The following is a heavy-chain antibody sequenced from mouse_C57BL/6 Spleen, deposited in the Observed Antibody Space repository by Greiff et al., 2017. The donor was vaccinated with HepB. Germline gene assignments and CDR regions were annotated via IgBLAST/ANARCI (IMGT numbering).Heavy chain of an antibody. J-gene: IGHJ2*01. V-gene: IGHV1-26*01. CDR1: GYTFTDYY. Sequence: EVQLQQSGPELVKPGASVKISCKASGYTFTDYYMNWVKQSHGKSLEWIGDINPNNGGTSYNQKFKGKATLTVDKSSSTAYLELRSLTSEDSAVYYGAKGKGPYFDYWGQGTTLTVSS. CDR2: INPNNGGT. CDR3: AKGKGPYFDY.